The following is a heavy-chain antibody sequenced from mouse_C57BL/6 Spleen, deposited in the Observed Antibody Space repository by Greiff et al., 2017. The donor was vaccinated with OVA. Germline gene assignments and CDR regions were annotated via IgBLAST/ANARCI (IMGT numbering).Heavy chain of an antibody. Sequence: VQLQQPGAELVKPGASVKLSCKASGYTFTSYWMQWVKQRPGQGLEWIGEIDPSDSYTNYNQKFKGKATLTVDTSSSTAYMQLSSLTSEDSAVYYYARRGNYYGSSYDYWGQGTTLPVSS. J-gene: IGHJ2*01. CDR2: IDPSDSYT. D-gene: IGHD1-1*01. CDR3: ARRGNYYGSSYDY. V-gene: IGHV1-50*01. CDR1: GYTFTSYW.